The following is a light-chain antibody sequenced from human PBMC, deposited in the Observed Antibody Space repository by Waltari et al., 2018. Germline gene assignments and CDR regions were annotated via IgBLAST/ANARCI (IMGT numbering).Light chain of an antibody. CDR2: DAS. Sequence: IQMTQSPSSLSASVGDRVTITCRASQSITIYLNWYQKKPGKAPNLLIYDASNVQSGVPSRFSGSGSGTDFTLTISTLQPEDFATYYCQETYSIPFTFGPGTKVDIK. V-gene: IGKV1-39*01. CDR3: QETYSIPFT. CDR1: QSITIY. J-gene: IGKJ3*01.